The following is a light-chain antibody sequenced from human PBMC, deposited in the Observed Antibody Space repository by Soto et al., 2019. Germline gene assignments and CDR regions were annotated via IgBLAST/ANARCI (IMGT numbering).Light chain of an antibody. CDR3: AAWDDSFQV. V-gene: IGLV1-47*01. CDR2: RNN. J-gene: IGLJ3*02. Sequence: QSVLTQPPSASGTPGQRVTISCSGSSSNIGSNYVYWYQQLPGTAPKLLIYRNNQRPSGVPDRFSGSKSGTSASLAISGLRSEDEADYHCAAWDDSFQVFGGGPKLTVL. CDR1: SSNIGSNY.